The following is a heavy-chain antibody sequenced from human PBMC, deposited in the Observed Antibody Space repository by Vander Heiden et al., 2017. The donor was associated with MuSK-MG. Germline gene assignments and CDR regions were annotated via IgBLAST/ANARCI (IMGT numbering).Heavy chain of an antibody. CDR1: GSAFGSYA. D-gene: IGHD3-22*01. CDR3: AGGGYYDSSGYPDY. V-gene: IGHV1-69*01. Sequence: QVQLVQSVACGKTPRSSVNVSCMAAGSAFGSYAISLVRQAPGQGLEWRGGIIPMFGTANYAQKVQGRVTVTADESTSTAYMELSSLRSEDPAVYYCAGGGYYDSSGYPDYWGQGTLVTVSS. J-gene: IGHJ4*02. CDR2: IIPMFGTA.